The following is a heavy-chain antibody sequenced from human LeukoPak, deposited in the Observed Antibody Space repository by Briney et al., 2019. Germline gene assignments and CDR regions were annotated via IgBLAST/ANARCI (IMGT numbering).Heavy chain of an antibody. J-gene: IGHJ4*02. Sequence: PSETLSLTCTVSGGSISNFYWSWIRQPPGKGLEWIGYIYFSGSTNYNPSLKSRVTISVDTSKNQFSLKLGSVTAADTAVYYCASIDQVETTMGGYYFDYWGQGTLVTVSS. CDR2: IYFSGST. D-gene: IGHD5-18*01. CDR3: ASIDQVETTMGGYYFDY. CDR1: GGSISNFY. V-gene: IGHV4-59*01.